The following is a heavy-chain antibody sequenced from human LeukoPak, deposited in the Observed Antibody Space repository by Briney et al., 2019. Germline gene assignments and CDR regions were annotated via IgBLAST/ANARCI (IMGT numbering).Heavy chain of an antibody. Sequence: GASVKVSCKASGYTFTSYGISWVRQAPGQGLEWMGWISAYNGNTNYAQKLQGRVTMTTDTSTSTAYMELRGLRSDDTAVYYCARAGTPYGYGGPRDAFDIWGQGTMVTVSS. D-gene: IGHD4-23*01. CDR1: GYTFTSYG. CDR3: ARAGTPYGYGGPRDAFDI. CDR2: ISAYNGNT. J-gene: IGHJ3*02. V-gene: IGHV1-18*01.